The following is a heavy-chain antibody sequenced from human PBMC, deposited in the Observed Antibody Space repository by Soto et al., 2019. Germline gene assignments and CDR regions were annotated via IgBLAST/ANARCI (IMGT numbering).Heavy chain of an antibody. Sequence: GSLRLSCAASGFTVSSNYMSWIRQPPGKGLEWIGYIYYSGSTDYNPSLKGRVTISVDTSKNQFSLKLRSVTAADTAVYYCARVGGVAARTFDYWGQGTLVTVSS. CDR1: GFTVSSNY. CDR3: ARVGGVAARTFDY. D-gene: IGHD6-6*01. V-gene: IGHV4-59*02. J-gene: IGHJ4*02. CDR2: IYYSGST.